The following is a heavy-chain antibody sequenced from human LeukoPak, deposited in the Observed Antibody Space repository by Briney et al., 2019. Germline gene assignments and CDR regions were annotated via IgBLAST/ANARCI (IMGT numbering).Heavy chain of an antibody. CDR2: IGGSNGIT. CDR1: GFTFSNHA. V-gene: IGHV3-23*01. J-gene: IGHJ4*02. D-gene: IGHD5-12*01. Sequence: PGGSLRPSCAASGFTFSNHAMNWVRQAPGKGLEWVSVIGGSNGITFYVGSVKGRFTISRDNSKDTLYLQMNSLRAEDTAVYYCARNENSGWGYFDYWGQGTLVTVSS. CDR3: ARNENSGWGYFDY.